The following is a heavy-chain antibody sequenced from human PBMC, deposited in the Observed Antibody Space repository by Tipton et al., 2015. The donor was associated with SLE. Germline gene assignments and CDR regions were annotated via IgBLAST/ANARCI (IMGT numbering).Heavy chain of an antibody. CDR3: ARGGPLNYYFDY. CDR2: IYYYTGST. CDR1: GVSISSSYR. D-gene: IGHD1-1*01. V-gene: IGHV4-4*02. Sequence: TLSLTCVVSGVSISSSYRWSWVRQPPQRGLEWIGNIYYYTGSTNYNPSLKSRVTISVDSSKNQFSLKLSSVTAADTAVYHCARGGPLNYYFDYWGQGTVVTVSS. J-gene: IGHJ4*02.